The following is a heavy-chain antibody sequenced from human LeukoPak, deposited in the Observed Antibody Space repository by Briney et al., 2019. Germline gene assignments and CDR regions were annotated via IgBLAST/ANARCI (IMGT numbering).Heavy chain of an antibody. CDR3: ARDLHYDFWSADY. J-gene: IGHJ4*02. Sequence: GGSLRLSCAASGFTFSDYYMSWIRQAPGKGLEWVSYISSSGSNIYYADSVKGRFTISRDNAKNSLYLQMNSLRAEDTAVFYCARDLHYDFWSADYWGQGTLVTVSS. D-gene: IGHD3-3*01. V-gene: IGHV3-11*04. CDR2: ISSSGSNI. CDR1: GFTFSDYY.